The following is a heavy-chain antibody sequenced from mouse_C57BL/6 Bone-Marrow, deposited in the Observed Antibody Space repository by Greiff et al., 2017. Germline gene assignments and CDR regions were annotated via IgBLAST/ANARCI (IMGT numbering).Heavy chain of an antibody. J-gene: IGHJ2*01. Sequence: QVQLQQSGAELARPGASVKLSCKASGYTFTSYGISWVKQRTGQGLEWIGEIYPRSGNTYYNEKFKGKATLTADKSSSTAYMELRSLTSADSAVYFCERDDYDVVYFDYWGQGTTLTVSS. CDR2: IYPRSGNT. D-gene: IGHD2-4*01. CDR1: GYTFTSYG. CDR3: ERDDYDVVYFDY. V-gene: IGHV1-81*01.